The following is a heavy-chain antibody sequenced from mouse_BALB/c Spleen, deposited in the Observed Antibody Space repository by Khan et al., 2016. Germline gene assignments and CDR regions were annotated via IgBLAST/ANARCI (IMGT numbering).Heavy chain of an antibody. J-gene: IGHJ3*01. D-gene: IGHD2-4*01. V-gene: IGHV5-4*02. CDR3: AREGLRRGFAY. CDR2: ISDGGSYT. CDR1: GFTFSDYY. Sequence: EVQLVESGGGLVKPGGSLKLSCAAFGFTFSDYYMYWVRQTPEKRLEWVATISDGGSYTYYPDSVKGRFTLSRDNAKNNLYLQMSSLKSEDTAMYYCAREGLRRGFAYWGQGTLVTVSA.